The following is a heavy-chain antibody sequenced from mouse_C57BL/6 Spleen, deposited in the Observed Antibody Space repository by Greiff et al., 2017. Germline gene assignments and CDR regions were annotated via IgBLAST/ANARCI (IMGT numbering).Heavy chain of an antibody. CDR3: ASAIGGPYDFDY. D-gene: IGHD1-1*02. J-gene: IGHJ2*01. Sequence: QVQLQQPGAELVRPGSSVKLSCKASGYTFTSYWMDWVKQRPGQGLEWIGNIYPSDSETHYNQKFKDKATLTVDKSSSTAYMQLSSLTSEDSAVYYCASAIGGPYDFDYWGQGTTLTVSS. CDR2: IYPSDSET. V-gene: IGHV1-61*01. CDR1: GYTFTSYW.